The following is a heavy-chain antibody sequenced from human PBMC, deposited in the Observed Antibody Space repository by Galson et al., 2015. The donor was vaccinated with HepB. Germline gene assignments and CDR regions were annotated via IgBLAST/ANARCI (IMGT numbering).Heavy chain of an antibody. V-gene: IGHV3-30-3*01. Sequence: SLRLSCAASGFTFSSYAMHWVRQAPGKGLEWVAVISYDGSNKYYADSVKGRFTISRDNSKNTLYLQMNSLRAEDTAVYYCARGMANVVPAAHDAFDIWGQGTMVTVSS. CDR3: ARGMANVVPAAHDAFDI. J-gene: IGHJ3*02. CDR2: ISYDGSNK. CDR1: GFTFSSYA. D-gene: IGHD2-2*01.